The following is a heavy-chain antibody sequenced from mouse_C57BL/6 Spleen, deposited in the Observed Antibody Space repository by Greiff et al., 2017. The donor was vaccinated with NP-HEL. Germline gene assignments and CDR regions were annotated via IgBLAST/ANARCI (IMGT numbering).Heavy chain of an antibody. CDR3: ARPHYYGSNYYAMDY. CDR1: GYSFTGYY. Sequence: VHVKQSGPELVKPGASVKISCKASGYSFTGYYMNWVKQSPEKSLEWIGEINPSTGGTTYNQKFKAKATLTVDKSSSTAYMQLKSLTSEDSAVYYCARPHYYGSNYYAMDYWGQGTSVTVSS. CDR2: INPSTGGT. D-gene: IGHD1-1*01. J-gene: IGHJ4*01. V-gene: IGHV1-42*01.